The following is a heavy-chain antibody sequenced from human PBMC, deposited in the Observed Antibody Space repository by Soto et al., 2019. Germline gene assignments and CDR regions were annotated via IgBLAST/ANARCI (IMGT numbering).Heavy chain of an antibody. CDR2: INPSGGST. J-gene: IGHJ4*02. Sequence: ASVKVSCKASGYTFTSYYMHWVRQAPGQGLEWMGIINPSGGSTSYAQKFQGRVTMTRDTSTSTVYMELSSLRSEDTAVYYCARGGVTKWFGAHVGADYWCQATLVTVSS. V-gene: IGHV1-46*01. D-gene: IGHD3-10*01. CDR3: ARGGVTKWFGAHVGADY. CDR1: GYTFTSYY.